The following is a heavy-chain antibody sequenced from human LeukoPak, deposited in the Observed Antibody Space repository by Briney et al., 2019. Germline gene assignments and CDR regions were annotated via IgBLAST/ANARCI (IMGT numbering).Heavy chain of an antibody. Sequence: SETLSLTCTVSGGSISSYYWSWIRQPAGKGLEWIGRIYPSGSTNYNPSLKSRVTMSVDTSKNHFSLSLSSVTAADTAVYYCARDGHSDTSRALDYWGQGTLVTVSS. V-gene: IGHV4-4*07. J-gene: IGHJ4*02. CDR1: GGSISSYY. CDR3: ARDGHSDTSRALDY. CDR2: IYPSGST. D-gene: IGHD5-12*01.